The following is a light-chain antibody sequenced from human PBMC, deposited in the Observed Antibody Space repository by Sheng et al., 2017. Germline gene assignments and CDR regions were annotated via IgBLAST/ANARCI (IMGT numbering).Light chain of an antibody. CDR1: QGISSY. CDR2: AAS. V-gene: IGKV1-8*01. Sequence: AIRMTQSPSSFSASTGDRVTITCRASQGISSYLAWYQQKPGKAPKLLIYAASTLQSGVPSRFSGSGSGTDFTLTISCLQSEDFATYYCQHPFGQGTKLEIK. CDR3: QHP. J-gene: IGKJ2*01.